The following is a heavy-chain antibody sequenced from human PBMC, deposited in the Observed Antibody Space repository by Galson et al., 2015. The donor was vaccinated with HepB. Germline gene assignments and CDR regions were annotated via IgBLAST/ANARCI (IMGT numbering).Heavy chain of an antibody. J-gene: IGHJ4*02. CDR3: ARVGYTYGGYGIDY. CDR2: INHSGST. CDR1: GGSFSGYY. Sequence: SLTCAVYGGSFSGYYWSWIRQPPGKGLEWIGEINHSGSTNYNPSLKSRVTISVDTSKNQFSLKVSSVTAADTAVYYCARVGYTYGGYGIDYWGQGTLVTVSS. D-gene: IGHD4-17*01. V-gene: IGHV4-34*09.